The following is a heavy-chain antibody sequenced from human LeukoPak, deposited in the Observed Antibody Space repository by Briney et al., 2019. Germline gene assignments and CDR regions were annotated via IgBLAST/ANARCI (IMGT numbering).Heavy chain of an antibody. D-gene: IGHD3-9*01. Sequence: ASVKVSCKASGYTFTSYDINWVRQATGQGLEWMGWMNPNSGNTGYAQKLQGRVTMTRNTSISTAYMELSSLRSEDTAVYYCARARYKGVDAFDIWGQGTMVTVSS. CDR2: MNPNSGNT. CDR3: ARARYKGVDAFDI. J-gene: IGHJ3*02. CDR1: GYTFTSYD. V-gene: IGHV1-8*01.